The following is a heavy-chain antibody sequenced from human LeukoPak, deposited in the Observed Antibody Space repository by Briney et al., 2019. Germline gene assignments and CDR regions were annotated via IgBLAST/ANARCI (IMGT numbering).Heavy chain of an antibody. CDR1: GFSFSDYW. V-gene: IGHV3-7*01. Sequence: GGSLRLSCAASGFSFSDYWISWVRQAPGKRLEWVANIKQDGSQKSYVNSVKGRFTISRDNAEMSVYLQMNSLRAEDTAVYFCVREDGGGFGSWGRGTLVSVSS. D-gene: IGHD3-10*01. CDR2: IKQDGSQK. J-gene: IGHJ5*01. CDR3: VREDGGGFGS.